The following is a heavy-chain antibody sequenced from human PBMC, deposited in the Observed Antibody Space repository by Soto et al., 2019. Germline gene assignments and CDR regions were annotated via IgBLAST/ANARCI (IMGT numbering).Heavy chain of an antibody. CDR3: AHSMDFDWLFPNWFDP. J-gene: IGHJ5*02. D-gene: IGHD3-9*01. V-gene: IGHV2-5*02. CDR2: IYWDDDK. CDR1: GFSLSTSGVG. Sequence: SGPTLVKPTQTLTLTCTFSGFSLSTSGVGVGWIRQPPGKALEWLALIYWDDDKRYSPSLKSRLNITKDTSKNQVVLTMTHMDPVDTATYYCAHSMDFDWLFPNWFDPWGQGTLVTVSS.